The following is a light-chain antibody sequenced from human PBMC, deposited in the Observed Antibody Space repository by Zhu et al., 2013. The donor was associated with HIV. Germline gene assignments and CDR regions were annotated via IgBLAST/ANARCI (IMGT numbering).Light chain of an antibody. J-gene: IGKJ3*01. CDR2: DAS. CDR3: QQNFLYPLT. V-gene: IGKV1-39*01. Sequence: DIQMTQSPSSLSASVGDRVTITCRASQSISSYLNWYQQKPGKAPKLLIYDASTLQSGVPSRFSGSGSGTEFTLTISSLQPEDSATYYCQQNFLYPLTFGPGTKVDV. CDR1: QSISSY.